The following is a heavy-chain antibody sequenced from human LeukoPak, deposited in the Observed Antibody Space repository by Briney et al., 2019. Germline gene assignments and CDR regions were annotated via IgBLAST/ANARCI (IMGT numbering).Heavy chain of an antibody. J-gene: IGHJ4*02. CDR3: AKADGDSGSYYDY. V-gene: IGHV3-30*18. CDR1: GFTFSSYG. Sequence: GESLRLSCAASGFTFSSYGMHWVRQAPGKGLEWVAVISYDGSNKYYADSVKGRFTISRDNSKNTLYLQMNSLRAKDTAVYYCAKADGDSGSYYDYWGQGTLVTVSS. D-gene: IGHD1-26*01. CDR2: ISYDGSNK.